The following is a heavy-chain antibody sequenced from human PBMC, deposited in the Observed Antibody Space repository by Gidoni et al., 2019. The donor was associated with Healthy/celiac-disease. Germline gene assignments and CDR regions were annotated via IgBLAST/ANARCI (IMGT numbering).Heavy chain of an antibody. V-gene: IGHV1-69*01. Sequence: QVQLVQSGAEVKKPGSSVKVSCKASGGTFSSYAISWVRQAPGQGLEWMGGIIPIFGTANDAQKFQGRVTITADESTSTAYMELSSLRSEDTAVYYCARDQGDNDGDYPAFDIWGQGTMVTVSS. J-gene: IGHJ3*02. CDR3: ARDQGDNDGDYPAFDI. D-gene: IGHD4-17*01. CDR2: IIPIFGTA. CDR1: GGTFSSYA.